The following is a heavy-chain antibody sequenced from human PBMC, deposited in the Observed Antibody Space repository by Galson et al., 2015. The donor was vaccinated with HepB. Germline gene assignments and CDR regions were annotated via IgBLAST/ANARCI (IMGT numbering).Heavy chain of an antibody. Sequence: SVKVSCKASGGTFSSYAISWVRQAPGQGLEWMGGIIPIFGTANYAQKFQGRVTITADESTSTAYMELSSLRSEDTAVYYCASKSGTAMVIHYGMDVWGQGTTVTVSS. J-gene: IGHJ6*02. CDR3: ASKSGTAMVIHYGMDV. CDR1: GGTFSSYA. V-gene: IGHV1-69*13. CDR2: IIPIFGTA. D-gene: IGHD5-18*01.